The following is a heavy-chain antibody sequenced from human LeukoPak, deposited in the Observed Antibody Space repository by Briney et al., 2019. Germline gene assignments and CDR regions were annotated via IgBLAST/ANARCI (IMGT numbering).Heavy chain of an antibody. CDR3: ARHLRAVAGGRYFDY. D-gene: IGHD6-19*01. Sequence: SETLSLTCTVSGGSISGYYWSWIRQPQGKGLEWIGYIYHNGGTNYNPSLQSRLTISVDTSKNQSSLKLSSVTAADTAVYYCARHLRAVAGGRYFDYWGQGTQVTVSS. J-gene: IGHJ4*02. CDR1: GGSISGYY. V-gene: IGHV4-59*08. CDR2: IYHNGGT.